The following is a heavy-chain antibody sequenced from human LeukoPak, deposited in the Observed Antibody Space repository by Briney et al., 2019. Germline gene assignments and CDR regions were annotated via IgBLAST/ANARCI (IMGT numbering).Heavy chain of an antibody. D-gene: IGHD3-16*01. V-gene: IGHV1-2*02. J-gene: IGHJ4*02. CDR1: GGTFSSYA. CDR3: ARERGDYFDY. CDR2: INPNSGGT. Sequence: ASVKVSCKASGGTFSSYAISWVRQAPGQGLEWMGWINPNSGGTNYAQKFQGRVTMTRDTSISTAYMELSRLRSDDTAVYYCARERGDYFDYWGQGTLVTVSS.